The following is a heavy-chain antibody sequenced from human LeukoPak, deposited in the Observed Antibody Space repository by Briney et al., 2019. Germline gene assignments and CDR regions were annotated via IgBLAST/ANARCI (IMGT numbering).Heavy chain of an antibody. CDR1: GFTFSNND. J-gene: IGHJ4*02. V-gene: IGHV3-23*01. CDR2: ISAGSGAT. Sequence: GGSLRLSCAASGFTFSNNDLSWVRQAPGKGLEWVSAISAGSGATYYADSVKGRFTISRDNVKNTLYLQMNSLRVEDTAVYYCAKGGWLENYWGQGTLVTASS. D-gene: IGHD5-12*01. CDR3: AKGGWLENY.